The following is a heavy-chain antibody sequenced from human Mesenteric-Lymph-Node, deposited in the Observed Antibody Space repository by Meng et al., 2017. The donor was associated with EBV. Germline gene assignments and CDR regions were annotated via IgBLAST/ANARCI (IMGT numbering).Heavy chain of an antibody. D-gene: IGHD6-13*01. CDR3: VREGSSWYGGGFYDY. Sequence: HRVRSGAEVRKPGASVKVSCKAFGYSFTTYAIHWVRQAPGQRLEFVGWLNAANGNTRYSQRLQGRVTLTSDTSASTAYMELTSLISEDAAVYYCVREGSSWYGGGFYDYWGQGTLVTVSS. CDR1: GYSFTTYA. CDR2: LNAANGNT. J-gene: IGHJ4*02. V-gene: IGHV1-3*01.